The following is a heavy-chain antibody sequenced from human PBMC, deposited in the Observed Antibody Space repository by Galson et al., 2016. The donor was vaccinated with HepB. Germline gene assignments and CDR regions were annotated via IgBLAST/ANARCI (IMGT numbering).Heavy chain of an antibody. D-gene: IGHD1-26*01. CDR3: VRDAERVGAPGNYFNF. CDR1: GYTFNTYG. V-gene: IGHV1-18*01. J-gene: IGHJ4*02. Sequence: SVKVSCKASGYTFNTYGIAWVRQAPGQGLEWMGWISAYDGHTRSAQNLQGRVTMTTDTSTRTAYMELRSLTSGDTAVYYCVRDAERVGAPGNYFNFWGQGTLVTVSS. CDR2: ISAYDGHT.